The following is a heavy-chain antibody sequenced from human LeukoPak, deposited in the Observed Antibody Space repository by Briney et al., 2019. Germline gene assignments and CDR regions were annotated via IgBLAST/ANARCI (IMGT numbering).Heavy chain of an antibody. CDR1: GFTFSSYF. D-gene: IGHD2-21*01. Sequence: GGSLRLSCAASGFTFSSYFMGWVRQAPGKGLEWVANIKQDESEKYFVDSVKGRFTISRDNARNSLYLQMNGLRAEDTAVYYCARSLFSARRSPFDDWGQGTLVTVSS. V-gene: IGHV3-7*01. CDR3: ARSLFSARRSPFDD. J-gene: IGHJ4*02. CDR2: IKQDESEK.